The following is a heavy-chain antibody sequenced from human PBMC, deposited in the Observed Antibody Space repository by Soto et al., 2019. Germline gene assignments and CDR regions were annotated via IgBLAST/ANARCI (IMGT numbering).Heavy chain of an antibody. CDR3: ARKEIGVGATSHYYYGMDV. Sequence: ASVKVSCKASGYTFTGYYMHWVRQAPGQGLEWMGWINPNSGGTNYAQKFQGRVTMTRDTSISTAYMELSRLRSDDTAVYYCARKEIGVGATSHYYYGMDVWGQGTTVTVYS. V-gene: IGHV1-2*02. CDR2: INPNSGGT. D-gene: IGHD1-26*01. J-gene: IGHJ6*02. CDR1: GYTFTGYY.